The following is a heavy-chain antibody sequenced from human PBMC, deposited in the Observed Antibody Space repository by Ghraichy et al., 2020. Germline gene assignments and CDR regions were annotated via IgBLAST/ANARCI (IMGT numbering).Heavy chain of an antibody. Sequence: LSLTCAASGFTFSSYAMHWVRHAPGKRLEWVAVIAHDAKSQHYADSVKGRFTISRDNSKNSLCLQMNSLRAEDTAVYYCVRDVPGSRLDHWGQGILVSVSS. CDR3: VRDVPGSRLDH. CDR2: IAHDAKSQ. D-gene: IGHD1-14*01. J-gene: IGHJ4*02. V-gene: IGHV3-30*04. CDR1: GFTFSSYA.